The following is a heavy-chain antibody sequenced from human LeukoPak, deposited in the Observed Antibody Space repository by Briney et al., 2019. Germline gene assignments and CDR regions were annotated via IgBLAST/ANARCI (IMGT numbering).Heavy chain of an antibody. CDR2: ISAYNGNT. J-gene: IGHJ4*02. Sequence: ASVKVSCKASGYTFTSYSISWVRQAPGQGLEWVGWISAYNGNTNYAQKLQGRVTMTTDTSPSTAYMELRSLRSDDTAVYYCASAPIVSRSYYDFWSGYYMHYWGQGTLVTVSS. CDR1: GYTFTSYS. CDR3: ASAPIVSRSYYDFWSGYYMHY. V-gene: IGHV1-18*01. D-gene: IGHD3-3*01.